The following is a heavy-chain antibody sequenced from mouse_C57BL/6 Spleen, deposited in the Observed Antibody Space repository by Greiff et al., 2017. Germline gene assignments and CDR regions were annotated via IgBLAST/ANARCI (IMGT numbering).Heavy chain of an antibody. D-gene: IGHD1-1*01. V-gene: IGHV3-6*01. J-gene: IGHJ2*01. CDR3: ARDRGYYGSRDY. CDR1: GYSITSGYY. CDR2: ISYDGSN. Sequence: EVKLMESGPGLVKPSQSLSLTCSVTGYSITSGYYWNWIRQFPGNKLEWMGYISYDGSNNYNPSLKNRISITRDTSKNQFFLKLNSVTTEDTATYYCARDRGYYGSRDYWGQGTTLTVSS.